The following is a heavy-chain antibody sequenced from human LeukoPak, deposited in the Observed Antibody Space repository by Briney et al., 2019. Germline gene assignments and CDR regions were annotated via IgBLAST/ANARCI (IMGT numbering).Heavy chain of an antibody. V-gene: IGHV3-23*01. D-gene: IGHD1-26*01. CDR3: AKAKYVVGATAGLDAFDI. CDR1: GFTFSSYA. CDR2: ISGSGGST. J-gene: IGHJ3*02. Sequence: GGSLSLSCAASGFTFSSYAMSCVRQAPGKRLEWVSAISGSGGSTYYADSVKGRFTISRDNSKNTLYLQMNSLRAEDTAVYYCAKAKYVVGATAGLDAFDIWGQGTMVNVSS.